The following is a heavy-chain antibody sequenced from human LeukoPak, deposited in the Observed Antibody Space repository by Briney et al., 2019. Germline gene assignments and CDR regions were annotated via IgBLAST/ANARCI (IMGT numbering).Heavy chain of an antibody. J-gene: IGHJ6*03. D-gene: IGHD5-18*01. CDR1: GFTFSSYS. CDR2: ISGSGGST. V-gene: IGHV3-23*01. CDR3: AKEPYSYGPYYMDV. Sequence: AGGSLRLSCAASGFTFSSYSMNWVRQAPGKGLEWVSAISGSGGSTYYADSVKGRFTISRDNSKNTLYLQTNSLRAEDTAVYYCAKEPYSYGPYYMDVWGKGTTVTVSS.